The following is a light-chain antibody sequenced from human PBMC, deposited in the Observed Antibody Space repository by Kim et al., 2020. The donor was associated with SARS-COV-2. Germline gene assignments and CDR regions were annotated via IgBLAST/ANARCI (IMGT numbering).Light chain of an antibody. CDR2: RDT. Sequence: VSVALGQTARITGEENNIGSKNVHWYQQKPGQAPVLVIYRDTNRPSGIPERFSGSNSGNTATLTISRAQVGDEADYYCQVWDSTWVFGGGTQLTVL. V-gene: IGLV3-9*01. J-gene: IGLJ3*02. CDR3: QVWDSTWV. CDR1: NIGSKN.